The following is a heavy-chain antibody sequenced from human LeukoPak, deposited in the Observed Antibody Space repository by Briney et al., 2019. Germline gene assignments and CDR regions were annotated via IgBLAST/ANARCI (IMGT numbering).Heavy chain of an antibody. CDR3: AKSGCSGTSCYVNF. Sequence: GSLRLSCSASGXTFSDYGMHWVRQSPGKGMECVAVKSYDGSNKYYVDSVRGRFTISRDNSKNTLYLQMNGLRGEDTALYYCAKSGCSGTSCYVNFWGQGTLVTVSS. CDR2: KSYDGSNK. CDR1: GXTFSDYG. D-gene: IGHD2-2*01. J-gene: IGHJ4*02. V-gene: IGHV3-30*18.